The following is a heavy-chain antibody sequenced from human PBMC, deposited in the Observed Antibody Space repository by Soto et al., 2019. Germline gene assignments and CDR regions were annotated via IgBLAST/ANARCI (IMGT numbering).Heavy chain of an antibody. CDR3: AREETAWPLAYGLDV. V-gene: IGHV3-21*01. CDR2: IGRRSDI. Sequence: PVGSLRLSCEASGFSFSTYSMHWVRQAPGKGLEWVSSIGRRSDIYYADSVKGRFTISRDNAKNSVSLQVNSLRDEDTAVYYCAREETAWPLAYGLDVWGQGTTVTVSS. J-gene: IGHJ6*02. D-gene: IGHD2-21*02. CDR1: GFSFSTYS.